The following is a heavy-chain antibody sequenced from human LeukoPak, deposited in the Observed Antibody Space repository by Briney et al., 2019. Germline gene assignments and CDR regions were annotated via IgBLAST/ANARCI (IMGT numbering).Heavy chain of an antibody. Sequence: PGGSLRLSCAASGFTFSSYGMHWVRQAPGKGLEWVAVIWYDGSNKYYADSVKGRFTISRDNSKNTLYLQMNSLRAEDTAVYYCARDGIAAQGMDVWGQGTTVTVSS. V-gene: IGHV3-33*01. CDR3: ARDGIAAQGMDV. CDR1: GFTFSSYG. CDR2: IWYDGSNK. J-gene: IGHJ6*02. D-gene: IGHD6-6*01.